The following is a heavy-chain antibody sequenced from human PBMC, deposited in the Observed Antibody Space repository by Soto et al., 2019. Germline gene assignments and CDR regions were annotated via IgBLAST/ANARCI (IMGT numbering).Heavy chain of an antibody. D-gene: IGHD6-13*01. Sequence: GGSLRLSCAASGFTFSIHAMHWVRQAPGKGLEWVAVISYDGSNKYYADSVKGRFTISRDNSKNTLYLQMNSLRAEDTAVYYCAREGGSSRGGMDVWGQGTTVTVSS. CDR2: ISYDGSNK. J-gene: IGHJ6*02. V-gene: IGHV3-30-3*01. CDR3: AREGGSSRGGMDV. CDR1: GFTFSIHA.